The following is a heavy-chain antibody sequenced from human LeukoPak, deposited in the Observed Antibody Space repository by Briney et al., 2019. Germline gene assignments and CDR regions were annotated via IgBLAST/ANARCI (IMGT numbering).Heavy chain of an antibody. CDR2: INHSGST. J-gene: IGHJ5*02. Sequence: SETLSLTCAVYGGSFSGYYWSWIRQPPGKGLEWIGEINHSGSTDYNPSLKSRVTISVDTPKNQFSLKLSSVTAADTAVYYCARATYYYDSSGYYPLNWFDPWGQGTLVTVSS. D-gene: IGHD3-22*01. CDR3: ARATYYYDSSGYYPLNWFDP. CDR1: GGSFSGYY. V-gene: IGHV4-34*01.